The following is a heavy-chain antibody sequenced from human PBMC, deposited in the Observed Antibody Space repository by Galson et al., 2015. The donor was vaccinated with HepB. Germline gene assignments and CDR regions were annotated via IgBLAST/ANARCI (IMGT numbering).Heavy chain of an antibody. CDR1: GGSFSGYY. CDR2: INHSGST. CDR3: ARSRGSVRTTTAYYYYGMDV. V-gene: IGHV4-34*01. Sequence: ETLSLTCAVYGGSFSGYYWSWIRQPPGKGLEWIGEINHSGSTNYNPSLKSRVTISVDTSKNQFSLKLSSVTAADTAVYYCARSRGSVRTTTAYYYYGMDVWGQGTTVTVSS. J-gene: IGHJ6*02. D-gene: IGHD1-1*01.